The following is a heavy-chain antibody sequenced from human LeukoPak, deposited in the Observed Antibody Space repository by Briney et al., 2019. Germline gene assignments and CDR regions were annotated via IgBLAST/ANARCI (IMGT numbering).Heavy chain of an antibody. D-gene: IGHD6-13*01. CDR3: ARGLGDHYSSKHWYYFDY. J-gene: IGHJ4*02. CDR1: GFTVSSNY. V-gene: IGHV3-53*01. Sequence: PGGSLRLSCAASGFTVSSNYMXWXXXAPGXGLEWVXXIYSSGNTYYADSVRGRFTIYRADSTNTLYLQMSSLRAEETAVYYCARGLGDHYSSKHWYYFDYWGQGNLVTVSS. CDR2: IYSSGNT.